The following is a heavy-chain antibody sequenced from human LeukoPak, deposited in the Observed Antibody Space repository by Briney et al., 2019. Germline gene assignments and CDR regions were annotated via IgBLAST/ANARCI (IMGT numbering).Heavy chain of an antibody. CDR3: ASYSGSFPGWLDP. V-gene: IGHV3-7*03. J-gene: IGHJ5*02. CDR1: VLTFSSSW. D-gene: IGHD1-26*01. CDR2: INPAGSQK. Sequence: PGGSLRLSCAASVLTFSSSWMNWVRQAPGKGLEGVTDINPAGSQKKYVDSLKGRFTISRDNAMHSVFLQIDTLRAEDTCVYYCASYSGSFPGWLDPWGQGTLVTVSS.